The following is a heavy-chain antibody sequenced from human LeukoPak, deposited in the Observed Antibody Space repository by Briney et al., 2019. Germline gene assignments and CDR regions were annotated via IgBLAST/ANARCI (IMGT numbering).Heavy chain of an antibody. CDR1: GFTFSNVW. D-gene: IGHD3-22*01. CDR2: ISSSSSTI. Sequence: PGESLRLSCAASGFTFSNVWMSWVRQAPGKGLEWVSYISSSSSTIYYADSVKGRFTISRDNAKNSLYLQMNSLRAEDTAVYYCARGAYYYEDWGQGTLVTVSS. CDR3: ARGAYYYED. J-gene: IGHJ4*02. V-gene: IGHV3-48*01.